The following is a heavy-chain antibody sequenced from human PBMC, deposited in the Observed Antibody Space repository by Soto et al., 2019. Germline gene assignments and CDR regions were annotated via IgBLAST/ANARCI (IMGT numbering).Heavy chain of an antibody. CDR3: AKVWGAWGQYYYYGMDV. CDR2: ISYDGSNK. CDR1: GFTFSSYG. J-gene: IGHJ6*02. D-gene: IGHD7-27*01. Sequence: QVQLVESGGGVVQPGRSLRLSCEASGFTFSSYGMHWVRQAPGKGLEWVAVISYDGSNKYYADSVKGRFTISRDNSKNTLYLQMNSLRAEDTAVYYCAKVWGAWGQYYYYGMDVWGQGTTVTVSS. V-gene: IGHV3-30*18.